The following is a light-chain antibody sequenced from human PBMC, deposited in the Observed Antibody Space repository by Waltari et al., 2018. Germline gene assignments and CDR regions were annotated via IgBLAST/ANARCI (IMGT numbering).Light chain of an antibody. Sequence: SCRTSQSIGRSLAWYQQKPGQAPRLLIYGASSRATDIPDRFSGSGSGTDFSLTINRLEPEDSALYYCQHYVHLPVTFGQGTKVEIK. CDR1: QSIGRS. CDR2: GAS. V-gene: IGKV3-20*01. J-gene: IGKJ1*01. CDR3: QHYVHLPVT.